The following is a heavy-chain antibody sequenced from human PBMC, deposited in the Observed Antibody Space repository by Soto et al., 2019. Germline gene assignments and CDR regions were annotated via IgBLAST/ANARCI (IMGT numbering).Heavy chain of an antibody. D-gene: IGHD3-10*01. Sequence: EVQLVESGGGLVQLGGSLGLSWAASGFTFSAHSMEWVRQAPGKGREWVGRIRNKANSYTTEYGASVKGRFTISRDDSKNSLSLQMNSLKTEDTAVYYCASAWFGELKYFDYWGQGTLVTVSS. CDR1: GFTFSAHS. J-gene: IGHJ4*02. CDR3: ASAWFGELKYFDY. CDR2: IRNKANSYTT. V-gene: IGHV3-72*01.